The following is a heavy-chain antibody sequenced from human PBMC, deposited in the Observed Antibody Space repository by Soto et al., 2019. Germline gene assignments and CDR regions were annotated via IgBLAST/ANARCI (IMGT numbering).Heavy chain of an antibody. D-gene: IGHD3-22*01. CDR2: IRTEPHGGTT. CDR3: SKGDDSGSYYHGPGDS. J-gene: IGHJ4*02. Sequence: VQLVESGGNLVQPGRSLRLSCATSGFIFADYPMSWVRQAPGKGLEWIGFIRTEPHGGTTEYAAPVKGRFTISRDDSKSIVYLQMNSLTTEDTGFYYCSKGDDSGSYYHGPGDSWGQGTLVTVSS. CDR1: GFIFADYP. V-gene: IGHV3-49*04.